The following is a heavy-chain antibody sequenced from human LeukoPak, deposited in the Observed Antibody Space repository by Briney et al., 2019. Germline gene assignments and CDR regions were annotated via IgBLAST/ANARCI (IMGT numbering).Heavy chain of an antibody. CDR1: GFTFSRYS. V-gene: IGHV3-21*01. CDR2: ISSSSSYI. Sequence: PGGSLRLSCAASGFTFSRYSMNWVRQAPGKGLEWVSSISSSSSYIYYADSVKGRYTISRDNAKNSLYLQMNSLRAEDTAVYYCARGSRGAFDIWGQGTMVTVSS. J-gene: IGHJ3*02. D-gene: IGHD3-10*01. CDR3: ARGSRGAFDI.